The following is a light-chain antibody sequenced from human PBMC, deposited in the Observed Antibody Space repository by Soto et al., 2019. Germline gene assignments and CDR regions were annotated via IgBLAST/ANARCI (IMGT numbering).Light chain of an antibody. J-gene: IGKJ4*01. V-gene: IGKV3-11*01. CDR3: QQRTNWPLT. Sequence: EIVLTQSPVTLSLSPGERATLSCRVSQSVTTFLAWYQQKPGQAPRLLIYDASKRDTGIPARFSGSGSGTDFTLTISSLEPEDFAVYYCQQRTNWPLTFGGGTKVEIK. CDR1: QSVTTF. CDR2: DAS.